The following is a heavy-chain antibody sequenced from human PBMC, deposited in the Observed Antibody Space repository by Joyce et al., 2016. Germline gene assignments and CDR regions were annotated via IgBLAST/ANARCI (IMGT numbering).Heavy chain of an antibody. Sequence: EVQLVESGGGLVQPGGSLRLSCAASGFSFNTYSINWVRQAPGKGLEWLSYISASSGTIYYADSVKGRFTISRGNAKNSVYLQMNSLRDEDTAVYYCARVGRTGYTCDYWGQGTLVTVSS. CDR1: GFSFNTYS. D-gene: IGHD5-24*01. J-gene: IGHJ4*02. CDR2: ISASSGTI. CDR3: ARVGRTGYTCDY. V-gene: IGHV3-48*02.